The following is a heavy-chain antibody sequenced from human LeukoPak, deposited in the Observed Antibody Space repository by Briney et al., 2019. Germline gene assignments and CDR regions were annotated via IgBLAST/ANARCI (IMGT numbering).Heavy chain of an antibody. D-gene: IGHD5-24*01. CDR2: IYTSGST. CDR1: GGSISSGSYY. J-gene: IGHJ4*02. CDR3: ARDGYNYRRFDY. V-gene: IGHV4-61*02. Sequence: PSETLSLTCTVSGGSISSGSYYWSWIRQPAGKGLEWIGRIYTSGSTNYNPSLKSRVTISVDTSKNQFSLKLSSVTAADTAVYYCARDGYNYRRFDYWGQGTLVAVSS.